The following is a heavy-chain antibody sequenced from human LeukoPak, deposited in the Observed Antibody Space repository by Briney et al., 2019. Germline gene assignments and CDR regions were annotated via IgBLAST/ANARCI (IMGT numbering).Heavy chain of an antibody. J-gene: IGHJ5*02. V-gene: IGHV3-23*01. D-gene: IGHD5-12*01. CDR3: ARDSVVATITGWFDP. CDR1: GFTFSSYA. CDR2: ISGSGGST. Sequence: GGSLRLSCAASGFTFSSYATSWVRQAPGKGLEWVSAISGSGGSTYYADYVKGRFTISRDNSKNTLYLQMNSLRAEDTAVYYCARDSVVATITGWFDPWGQGTLVTVSS.